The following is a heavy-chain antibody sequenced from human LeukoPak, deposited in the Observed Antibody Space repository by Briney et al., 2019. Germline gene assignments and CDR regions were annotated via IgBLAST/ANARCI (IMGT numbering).Heavy chain of an antibody. V-gene: IGHV3-23*01. CDR1: GFTFSSYA. CDR3: VRKNTLVVPAVPHDL. Sequence: GGSLRLSCAASGFTFSSYAMSWVRQPPGKGLEWVSAISGSGGSTYYADSVKGRFTISRDNSKNTLYLQRNSLRAGHRPVYFCVRKNTLVVPAVPHDLWGQGTLVTLFS. CDR2: ISGSGGST. D-gene: IGHD2-8*02. J-gene: IGHJ5*02.